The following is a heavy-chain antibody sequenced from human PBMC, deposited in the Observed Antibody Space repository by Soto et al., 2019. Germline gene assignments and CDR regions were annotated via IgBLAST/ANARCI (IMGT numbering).Heavy chain of an antibody. CDR1: GGTFSSYA. Sequence: QVQLVQSGAEVKKPGSSVKVSGKAFGGTFSSYAISWVQQAPGQGLEWLGGIIPIFGTANNAQKFQGRVTITADESTSTAYMELSSLRSEDTAVYYCARWDDQTGTTLGGWGQGTLVTVSS. J-gene: IGHJ4*02. D-gene: IGHD1-7*01. V-gene: IGHV1-69*01. CDR2: IIPIFGTA. CDR3: ARWDDQTGTTLGG.